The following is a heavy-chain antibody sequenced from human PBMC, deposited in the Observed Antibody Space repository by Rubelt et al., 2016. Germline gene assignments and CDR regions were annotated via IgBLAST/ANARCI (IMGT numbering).Heavy chain of an antibody. CDR1: GFTFSSYA. CDR3: AKVPDFTYYYYYGMDV. Sequence: EVQLLESGGGLVQPGGSLRLSCAASGFTFSSYAMIWVRQAPGKGLEWVSAISGSGGSTYYADSVKGRFTSSSDNSKNTLYLQMNSLRAEDTAVYYCAKVPDFTYYYYYGMDVWGQGTTVTVSS. J-gene: IGHJ6*02. V-gene: IGHV3-23*01. CDR2: ISGSGGST. D-gene: IGHD3-3*01.